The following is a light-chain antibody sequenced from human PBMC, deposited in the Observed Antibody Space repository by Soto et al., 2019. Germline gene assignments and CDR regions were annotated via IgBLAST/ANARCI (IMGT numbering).Light chain of an antibody. Sequence: DIQLTQSPSFLSASVGDRVTITCRANQGISSYLAWYQQKPGRAPKLLIYAASTLQSGVPSRFIGSGSGTDFTLTIRSLQPEDFATDYRLQVNSYPLTFGGGTKVQIK. CDR3: LQVNSYPLT. V-gene: IGKV1-9*01. J-gene: IGKJ4*02. CDR1: QGISSY. CDR2: AAS.